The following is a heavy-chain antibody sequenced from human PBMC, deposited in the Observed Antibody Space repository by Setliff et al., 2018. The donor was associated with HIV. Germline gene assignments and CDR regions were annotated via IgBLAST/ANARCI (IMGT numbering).Heavy chain of an antibody. J-gene: IGHJ6*03. CDR3: ARVSKTYWYSIPRDYYHHMDV. CDR2: IYTSGNT. CDR1: GGSISSYY. Sequence: PSETLSLTCTVSGGSISSYYWSWIRQPAGKGLEWIGRIYTSGNTNYNPSLKSLKSRVTISIDTSKNQFSLKLSSVSAADTAVYYCARVSKTYWYSIPRDYYHHMDVWGKGTTVTVSS. D-gene: IGHD2-8*02. V-gene: IGHV4-4*07.